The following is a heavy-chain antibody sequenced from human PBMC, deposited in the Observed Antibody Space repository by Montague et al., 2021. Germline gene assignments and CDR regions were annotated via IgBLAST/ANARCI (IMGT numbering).Heavy chain of an antibody. CDR3: ANHPGGGGY. D-gene: IGHD3-16*01. V-gene: IGHV3-53*01. CDR2: IYSGGNK. Sequence: SLRLSCAVSGFTVSNNYMSWVRQAPGKGLEWVSLIYSGGNKYYADSVKGRFTIYSDSSRNTLYLQVNSLRTEDTAVYYCANHPGGGGYWGQGTLVTVSS. CDR1: GFTVSNNY. J-gene: IGHJ4*02.